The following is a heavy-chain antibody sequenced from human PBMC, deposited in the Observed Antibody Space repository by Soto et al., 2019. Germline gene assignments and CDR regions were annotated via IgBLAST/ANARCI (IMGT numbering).Heavy chain of an antibody. V-gene: IGHV1-46*01. CDR2: INPSGGST. D-gene: IGHD4-17*01. CDR3: AVTVTTFIYYYYYYGMDV. J-gene: IGHJ6*02. CDR1: GYTFTSYY. Sequence: QVQLVQSGAEVKKPGASVKVSCKASGYTFTSYYMHWVRQAPGQGLEWMGIINPSGGSTSYAQKFQGRATMTRDTSTSTVYTELSSLRSEDTAVYYCAVTVTTFIYYYYYYGMDVWGQGTTVTVSS.